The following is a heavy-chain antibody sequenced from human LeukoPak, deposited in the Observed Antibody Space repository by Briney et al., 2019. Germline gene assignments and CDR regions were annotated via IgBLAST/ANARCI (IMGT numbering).Heavy chain of an antibody. V-gene: IGHV1-2*02. Sequence: ASVKVSCKASGYTFRGNYIHWLRQAPGQGLEWMGWIDANNGDTKSAQKFQGRVTMSRDTSISTAYMDLSSLSPDDAAVYYCARDPSSVTLYFFDYWGQGTLVTVSS. CDR1: GYTFRGNY. J-gene: IGHJ4*02. CDR3: ARDPSSVTLYFFDY. D-gene: IGHD4-11*01. CDR2: IDANNGDT.